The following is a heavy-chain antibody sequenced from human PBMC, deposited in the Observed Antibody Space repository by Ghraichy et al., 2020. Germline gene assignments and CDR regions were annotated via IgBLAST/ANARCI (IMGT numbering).Heavy chain of an antibody. CDR2: IYTSGST. V-gene: IGHV4-4*07. CDR1: GGSISSYY. J-gene: IGHJ3*02. Sequence: SETLSLTCPVSGGSISSYYWSWIRQPAGKGLEWIGRIYTSGSTNFNPSFKSRVTMSVDTSKNQCSLKLSSVTDADAAVYYCARWIEPVEDAFDIWGQGTMVTVSS. CDR3: ARWIEPVEDAFDI. D-gene: IGHD5-18*01.